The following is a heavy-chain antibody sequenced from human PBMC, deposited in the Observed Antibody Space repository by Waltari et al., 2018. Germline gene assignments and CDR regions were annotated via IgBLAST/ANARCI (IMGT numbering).Heavy chain of an antibody. CDR1: GASLDNTNHY. D-gene: IGHD3-3*01. Sequence: QLQLQESGPQLVKPSETLSLTCTVYGASLDNTNHYWGWVRPPPGKGLEWIGSIYYTGTTYYNPSLKSRMTISADTSKTQFSLRLSSVTAADTAVYYCARHINFWSGYYFDSWGQGTLVTVSS. V-gene: IGHV4-39*01. CDR2: IYYTGTT. CDR3: ARHINFWSGYYFDS. J-gene: IGHJ4*02.